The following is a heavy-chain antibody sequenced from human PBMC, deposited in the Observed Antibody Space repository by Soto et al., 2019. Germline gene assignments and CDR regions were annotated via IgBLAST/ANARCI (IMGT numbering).Heavy chain of an antibody. CDR1: GFIFTRYS. CDR2: ISSTTNYI. CDR3: ARESEDLTSNFHY. J-gene: IGHJ4*02. V-gene: IGHV3-21*06. Sequence: PGGSLRLSCAASGFIFTRYSMNWVRQAPGKGLEWVSSISSTTNYIYYGDSMKGRFTIPRDNAKNSLYLEMNSLRAEDTAVYYCARESEDLTSNFHYWGQGTLVTVYS.